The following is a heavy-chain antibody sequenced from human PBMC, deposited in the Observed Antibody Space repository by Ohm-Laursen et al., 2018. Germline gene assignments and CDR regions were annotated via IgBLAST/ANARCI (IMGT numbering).Heavy chain of an antibody. V-gene: IGHV3-11*01. J-gene: IGHJ4*02. CDR3: ARRSITGTTEFDY. D-gene: IGHD1-7*01. CDR2: ISSSGTTK. CDR1: GFTFSDYY. Sequence: GSPRLSCAASGFTFSDYYMSWIRQAPGKGLEWLSYISSSGTTKYYADSVKGRFTISRDNANKSLYLQMNSLRAEDTAVYYCARRSITGTTEFDYWGQGTLVTVSS.